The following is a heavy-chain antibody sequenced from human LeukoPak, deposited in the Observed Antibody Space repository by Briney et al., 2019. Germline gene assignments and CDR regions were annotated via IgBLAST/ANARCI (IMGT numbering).Heavy chain of an antibody. V-gene: IGHV1-69*05. CDR3: ARDLARGGPHARLNYYMDV. J-gene: IGHJ6*03. CDR2: IIPAFGTP. CDR1: GGTFSIFA. D-gene: IGHD3-16*01. Sequence: GASVKVSCKASGGTFSIFAFSWIRQAPGQGLEWMGGIIPAFGTPNYAQKFQGRVTITTDESTSATYMELSSLTSEDTAVYYCARDLARGGPHARLNYYMDVWGKGTTVTVSS.